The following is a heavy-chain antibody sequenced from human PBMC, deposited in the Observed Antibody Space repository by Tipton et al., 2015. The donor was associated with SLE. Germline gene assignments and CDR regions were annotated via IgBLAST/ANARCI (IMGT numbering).Heavy chain of an antibody. CDR1: GGSISSYY. D-gene: IGHD3-22*01. V-gene: IGHV4-59*01. J-gene: IGHJ3*02. CDR2: IYYSGST. CDR3: AIPMDNSGRFYAFDI. Sequence: TLSLTCTVSGGSISSYYWSWMRQPPGKGLEWIGYIYYSGSTNYNPSLKSRVTISVDTSKNQFSLKLSSVTAADTAVYYCAIPMDNSGRFYAFDIWGQGTMVTVSS.